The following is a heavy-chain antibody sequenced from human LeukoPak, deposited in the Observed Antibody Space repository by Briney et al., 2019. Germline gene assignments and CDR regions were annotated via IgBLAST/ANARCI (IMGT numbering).Heavy chain of an antibody. J-gene: IGHJ4*02. D-gene: IGHD3-22*01. CDR1: GGTFSSYA. V-gene: IGHV1-69*04. CDR2: IIPILGIA. Sequence: WASVKVSCKASGGTFSSYAISWVRQAPGQGLEWMGRIIPILGIANYAQKFQGRVTITADKSTSTAYMELSSLRSEDTAVYYCASWYYYDSSGYAKDFDYWGQGTLVTVSS. CDR3: ASWYYYDSSGYAKDFDY.